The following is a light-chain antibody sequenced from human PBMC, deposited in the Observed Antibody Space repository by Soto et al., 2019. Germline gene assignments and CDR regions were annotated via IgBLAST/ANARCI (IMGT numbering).Light chain of an antibody. CDR2: SSN. CDR3: AAWDDSLNVWV. CDR1: RSNIGSNT. Sequence: QLVLTQPPSASGTPGQRVTISCSGSRSNIGSNTVNWYQQLPGTAPKLLIHSSNQRPSGVPDRFSGSKSGTSASLAISGLQSEDEADYYCAAWDDSLNVWVFGGGTKVTVL. V-gene: IGLV1-44*01. J-gene: IGLJ3*02.